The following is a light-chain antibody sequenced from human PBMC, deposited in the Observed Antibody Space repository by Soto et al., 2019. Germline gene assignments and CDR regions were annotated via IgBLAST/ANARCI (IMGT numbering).Light chain of an antibody. V-gene: IGLV2-14*03. CDR2: DVS. CDR3: CSYTSTSTLYV. CDR1: SSDIGGYNY. J-gene: IGLJ1*01. Sequence: QSALTQPASVSGSPGQSINISCTGTSSDIGGYNYVSWYQQLPGKVPKLIIYDVSNQPSGVSDRFSGSKSGNAASLTISGLQAEDEADYYCCSYTSTSTLYVFGTGTKVTVL.